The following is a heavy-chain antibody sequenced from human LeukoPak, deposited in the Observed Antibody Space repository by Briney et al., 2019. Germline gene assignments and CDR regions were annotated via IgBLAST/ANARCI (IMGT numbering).Heavy chain of an antibody. CDR1: GFTFDDYA. Sequence: GGSLRLSCAASGFTFDDYAMHWVRQAPGKGLEWVSGISWNSGSIGYADSVKGRFTISRDNAENSLYLQMNSLRAEDTALYYCAKDRSTRPKYFQHWGQGTLGTVSS. V-gene: IGHV3-9*01. J-gene: IGHJ1*01. CDR2: ISWNSGSI. CDR3: AKDRSTRPKYFQH.